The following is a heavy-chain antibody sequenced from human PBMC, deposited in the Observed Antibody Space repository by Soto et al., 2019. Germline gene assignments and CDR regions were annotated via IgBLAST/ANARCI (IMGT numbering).Heavy chain of an antibody. Sequence: LRLSCAASRFTLRNACMSWVRQAPGKGLEWVGRIKIKTDGGTTDYAAPVKGRFTISRDDSKNTLYLQMNSLKTEDTAVYYCTTPNMTQANWGQGTLVTVSS. V-gene: IGHV3-15*01. CDR2: IKIKTDGGTT. J-gene: IGHJ4*02. CDR3: TTPNMTQAN. CDR1: RFTLRNAC.